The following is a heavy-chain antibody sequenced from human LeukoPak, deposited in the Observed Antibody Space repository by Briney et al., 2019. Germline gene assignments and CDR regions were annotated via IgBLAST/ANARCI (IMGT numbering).Heavy chain of an antibody. V-gene: IGHV3-30*02. Sequence: GGSLRLSCAASGFTFSSYGMHWVRQAPGKGLEWVAFIRYDGSKKYYADSVKGRFTISRDNAKNSLYLQMNSLRAEDTAVYYCARDPTLDYWGQGTLVTVSS. CDR2: IRYDGSKK. CDR3: ARDPTLDY. J-gene: IGHJ4*02. CDR1: GFTFSSYG.